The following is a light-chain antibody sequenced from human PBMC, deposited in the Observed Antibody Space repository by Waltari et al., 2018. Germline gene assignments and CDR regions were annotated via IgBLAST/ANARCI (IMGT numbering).Light chain of an antibody. CDR3: QTGGHGTWV. V-gene: IGLV4-69*01. CDR2: VNSDGSH. CDR1: SGYSSNV. J-gene: IGLJ3*02. Sequence: LVLTQSPSASASLGASVKLTCTLSSGYSSNVIAWLQQQPGKGPRYLMKVNSDGSHRKGDDIPARFPASKSGTECQLTISSLQSEDEADYFCQTGGHGTWVFGGGTKLTVL.